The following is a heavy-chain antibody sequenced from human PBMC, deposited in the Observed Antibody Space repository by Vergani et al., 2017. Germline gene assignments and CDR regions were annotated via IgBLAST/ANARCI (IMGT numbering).Heavy chain of an antibody. Sequence: VQLVESGGGLVQPGGSLKLSCAASGFTFSGSAMHWVRQAPGQGLEWMGIINPSGGSTSYAQKFQGRVTMTRDTSTSTVYMELSSLRSEDTAVYYCARGMATRGAFDYWGQGTLVTVSS. CDR1: GFTFSGSA. D-gene: IGHD5-24*01. J-gene: IGHJ4*02. CDR2: INPSGGST. V-gene: IGHV1-46*03. CDR3: ARGMATRGAFDY.